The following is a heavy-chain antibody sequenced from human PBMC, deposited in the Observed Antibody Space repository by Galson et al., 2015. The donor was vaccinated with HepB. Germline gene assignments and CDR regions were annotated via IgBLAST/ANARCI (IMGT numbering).Heavy chain of an antibody. Sequence: SLRLSCAASGFTFSSYSMNWVRQAPGKGLEWVSSISSSSSYIYYADSVKGRFTISRDNAKNSLYLQMNSLRAEDTAVYYCARVWASVGLAFDIWGQGTMVTVSS. CDR1: GFTFSSYS. D-gene: IGHD3-16*01. J-gene: IGHJ3*02. CDR2: ISSSSSYI. V-gene: IGHV3-21*01. CDR3: ARVWASVGLAFDI.